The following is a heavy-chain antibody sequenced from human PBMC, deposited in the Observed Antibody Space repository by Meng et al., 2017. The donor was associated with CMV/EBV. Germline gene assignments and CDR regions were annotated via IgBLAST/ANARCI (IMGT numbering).Heavy chain of an antibody. J-gene: IGHJ3*02. D-gene: IGHD1-1*01. CDR3: ARVDRYNWNDVGAFDI. CDR1: GYTFTSYY. CDR2: INPSGGST. V-gene: IGHV1-46*01. Sequence: ASVKVSCRASGYTFTSYYMHWVRQAPGQGLEWMGIINPSGGSTSYAQKFQGRVTITTDESTSTAYMELSSLRSEDTAVYYCARVDRYNWNDVGAFDIWGQGTMVTVSS.